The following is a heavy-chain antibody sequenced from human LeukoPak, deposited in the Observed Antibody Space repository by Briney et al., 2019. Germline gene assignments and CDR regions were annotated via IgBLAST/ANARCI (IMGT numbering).Heavy chain of an antibody. D-gene: IGHD1-26*01. CDR1: GFTFSSYS. CDR3: ARALVGASLFGY. CDR2: ISSSSSYI. J-gene: IGHJ4*02. Sequence: GGSLRLSCAASGFTFSSYSMNWVRQAPGKGLEWVSSISSSSSYIYYADSVKGRFTISRDNAKNSLYLQMNSLRADDTAVYYCARALVGASLFGYWGQGTLVTVSS. V-gene: IGHV3-21*01.